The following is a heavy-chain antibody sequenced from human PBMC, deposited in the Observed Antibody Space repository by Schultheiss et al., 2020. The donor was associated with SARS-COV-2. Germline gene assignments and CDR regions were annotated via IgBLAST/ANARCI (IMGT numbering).Heavy chain of an antibody. J-gene: IGHJ4*02. D-gene: IGHD3-9*01. V-gene: IGHV3-48*04. CDR1: GLTFSSYS. CDR2: ITSSGNTK. Sequence: GGSLRLSCAASGLTFSSYSMNWVRQAPGKGLEWVSFITSSGNTKYYADSVKGRFTISRDNAKDSLSLQMNSLRVEVTAVYYCARGRTTTGYTHWGQGTQVTVSS. CDR3: ARGRTTTGYTH.